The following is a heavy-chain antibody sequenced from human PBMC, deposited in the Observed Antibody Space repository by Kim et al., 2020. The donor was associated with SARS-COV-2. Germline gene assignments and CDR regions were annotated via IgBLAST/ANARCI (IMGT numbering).Heavy chain of an antibody. Sequence: SETLSLTCTVSGGSISTNYWGWIRQSAGKGLEWIWRIYASGSTDYNASLKSRVAMSVDTSKNQFSLELSSVTAADTAVYFCARGPPRADCGANCYLDYWGQGILVTVSA. J-gene: IGHJ4*02. CDR1: GGSISTNY. V-gene: IGHV4-4*07. CDR2: IYASGST. D-gene: IGHD2-21*01. CDR3: ARGPPRADCGANCYLDY.